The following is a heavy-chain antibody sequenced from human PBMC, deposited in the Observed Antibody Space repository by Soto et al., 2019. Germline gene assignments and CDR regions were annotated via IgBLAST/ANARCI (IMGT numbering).Heavy chain of an antibody. Sequence: ASVKVSCKASGYTFTGYYMHWVRQAPGQGLEWMGWINPNSGGTSYAQKFQGRVTMTRDTSISTAYMELSRLRSDDTAVYYCARDFVDIVATRPGYYYGMDVWGQGTTVTVSS. J-gene: IGHJ6*02. CDR3: ARDFVDIVATRPGYYYGMDV. CDR1: GYTFTGYY. V-gene: IGHV1-2*02. D-gene: IGHD5-12*01. CDR2: INPNSGGT.